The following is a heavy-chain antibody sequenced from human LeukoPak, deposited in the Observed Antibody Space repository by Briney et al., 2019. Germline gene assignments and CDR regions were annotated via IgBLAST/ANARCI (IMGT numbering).Heavy chain of an antibody. V-gene: IGHV1-69*01. CDR1: GGTFSSYA. J-gene: IGHJ4*02. CDR2: IIPIFGTA. CDR3: ARAGRWLQLFFPFDY. D-gene: IGHD5-24*01. Sequence: SVKVSCKASGGTFSSYAISWVRQAPGQGLEWMGGIIPIFGTANYAQKFQGRVTITADESTSTAYMELSSLRSEDTAVYYCARAGRWLQLFFPFDYWGQGTLVTVSS.